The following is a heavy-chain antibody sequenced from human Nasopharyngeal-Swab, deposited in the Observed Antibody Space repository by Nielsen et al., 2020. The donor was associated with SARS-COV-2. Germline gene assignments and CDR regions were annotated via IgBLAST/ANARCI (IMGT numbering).Heavy chain of an antibody. CDR2: IKSKTDGGTT. Sequence: WIRQPPGKGLEWVGRIKSKTDGGTTDDAARVKGRFTISRDDSKNTLYLQMNSLKTEDTAVYYRTTDLGSSGFDYWGQGTLVTVSS. J-gene: IGHJ4*02. CDR3: TTDLGSSGFDY. D-gene: IGHD7-27*01. V-gene: IGHV3-15*07.